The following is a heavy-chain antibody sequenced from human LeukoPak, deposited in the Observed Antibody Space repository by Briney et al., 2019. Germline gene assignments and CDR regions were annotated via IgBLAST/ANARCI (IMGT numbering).Heavy chain of an antibody. J-gene: IGHJ6*04. CDR3: TTYYYDFWSGYSSDV. V-gene: IGHV3-15*01. Sequence: GSLRLSCAASGFTFSNAWMSWVRQAPGKGLEWVGRIKSKTDGGTTDYAAPVKGRFTISRDDSKHTLYLQMNSLKTEDTAVYYCTTYYYDFWSGYSSDVWGKGTTVTVSS. CDR2: IKSKTDGGTT. D-gene: IGHD3-3*01. CDR1: GFTFSNAW.